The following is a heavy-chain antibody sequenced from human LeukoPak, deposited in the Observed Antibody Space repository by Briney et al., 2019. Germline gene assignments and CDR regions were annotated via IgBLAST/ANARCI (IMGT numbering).Heavy chain of an antibody. CDR1: GGSISSYY. J-gene: IGHJ6*03. CDR3: ASTVTTSSYYYYYYMDV. CDR2: IYYSGST. V-gene: IGHV4-59*08. Sequence: SETLSLTCTVYGGSISSYYWSWIRQPPGKGLEWIGYIYYSGSTNYNPSLKSRVTISVDTSKNQFSLKLSSVTAADTAVYYCASTVTTSSYYYYYYMDVWGKGTTVTVSS. D-gene: IGHD4-17*01.